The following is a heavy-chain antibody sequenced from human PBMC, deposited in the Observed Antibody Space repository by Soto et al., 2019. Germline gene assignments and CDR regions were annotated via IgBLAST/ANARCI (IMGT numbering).Heavy chain of an antibody. J-gene: IGHJ4*02. Sequence: SVKVSCKASGGTFSSYAISWVRQAPGQGLEWMGGIIPIFGTANYAQKFQGRVTITADESTSTAYMELSGLRSEDTAVYYCAKRAISEYVPIDWGQGIQVTVSS. D-gene: IGHD3-16*01. CDR1: GGTFSSYA. V-gene: IGHV1-69*13. CDR2: IIPIFGTA. CDR3: AKRAISEYVPID.